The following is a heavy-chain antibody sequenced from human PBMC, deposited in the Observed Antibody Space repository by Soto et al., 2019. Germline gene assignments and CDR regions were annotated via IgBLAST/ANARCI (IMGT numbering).Heavy chain of an antibody. J-gene: IGHJ4*02. CDR1: TYSFTKHW. V-gene: IGHV5-51*01. D-gene: IGHD4-17*01. Sequence: PGESLNISCPGSTYSFTKHWIAWERQLPGKGLEWMGISYPGESDTRYSPSFQGQVLISADKSIYAAYLQWSSLKASDTAMYYCATLVTTRIYGHNSDYWGQGTPVTVSS. CDR2: SYPGESDT. CDR3: ATLVTTRIYGHNSDY.